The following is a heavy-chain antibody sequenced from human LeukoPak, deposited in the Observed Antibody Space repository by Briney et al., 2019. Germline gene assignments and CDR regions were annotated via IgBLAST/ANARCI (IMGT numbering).Heavy chain of an antibody. CDR1: GYTFTGYY. D-gene: IGHD2-2*01. V-gene: IGHV1-2*02. CDR3: ARDGMPYQLLFFYYYYYMDV. CDR2: INPNSGGT. J-gene: IGHJ6*03. Sequence: ASVKVSCKASGYTFTGYYMHWVRQAPGQGLEWMGWINPNSGGTNYAQKFQGRVTMTRDTSISTAYMELSRLRSDDTAVYYCARDGMPYQLLFFYYYYYMDVWGKGTTVTVSS.